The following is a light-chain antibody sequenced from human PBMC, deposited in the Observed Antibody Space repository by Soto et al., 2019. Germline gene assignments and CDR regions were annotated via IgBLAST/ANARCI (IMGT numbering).Light chain of an antibody. CDR3: QQYGDSPRS. CDR1: QSVSSSY. V-gene: IGKV3-20*01. CDR2: GAS. J-gene: IGKJ1*01. Sequence: EVVLSQSPATLSSSPRERATLSCRASQSVSSSYLAWYQQKPGQAPRLLIYGASTRATGTPDRFSVSGSGTDFTLTISRLEPGDFAVYYCQQYGDSPRSFGQGTKVDIK.